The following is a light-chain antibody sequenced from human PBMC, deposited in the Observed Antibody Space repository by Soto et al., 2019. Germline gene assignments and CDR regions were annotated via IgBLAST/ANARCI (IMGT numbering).Light chain of an antibody. V-gene: IGKV2-28*01. J-gene: IGKJ5*01. Sequence: DIVMTQSPLSLPVTPGEPASISCRSSQSLLHSNGYSYVDWYLQKPGQSPQLLIDLGSNRASGVPERLSGSGSGTDFTLKISRVEAEYVGVYYFMPALQTPLIFGQGTRLEIK. CDR3: MPALQTPLI. CDR2: LGS. CDR1: QSLLHSNGYSY.